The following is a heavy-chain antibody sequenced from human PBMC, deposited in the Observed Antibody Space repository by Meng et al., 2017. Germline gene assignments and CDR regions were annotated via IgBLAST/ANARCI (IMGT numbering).Heavy chain of an antibody. D-gene: IGHD6-13*01. CDR2: IYHSGST. CDR3: ARDLTEAAGNYYYYGMVV. Sequence: SETLSLTCAVSGYSISSGYYWGWIRQPPGKGLEWIGSIYHSGSTYYNPSLKSRVTISVDTSKNQFSLKLSSVTAADTAVYYCARDLTEAAGNYYYYGMVVWGQGTTVTVSS. CDR1: GYSISSGYY. J-gene: IGHJ6*02. V-gene: IGHV4-38-2*02.